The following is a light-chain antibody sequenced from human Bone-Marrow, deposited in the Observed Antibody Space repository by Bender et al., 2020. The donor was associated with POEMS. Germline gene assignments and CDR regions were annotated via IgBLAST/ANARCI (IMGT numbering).Light chain of an antibody. J-gene: IGLJ3*02. CDR3: QSADSSGTSFWI. CDR2: KDT. V-gene: IGLV3-25*03. Sequence: SYELTQPPSVSVSPGQTATIPCSGNALPKQYAYWYLQRPGQAPMLVIYKDTERPAGIPERFSGSGSGTTVTLTIVGVQPEDEADYYCQSADSSGTSFWIFGGGTKLTVL. CDR1: ALPKQY.